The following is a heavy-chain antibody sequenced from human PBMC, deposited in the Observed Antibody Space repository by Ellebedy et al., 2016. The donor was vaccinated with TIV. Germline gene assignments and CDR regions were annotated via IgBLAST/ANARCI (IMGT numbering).Heavy chain of an antibody. CDR1: GFTFTSYS. Sequence: GESLKISCAASGFTFTSYSMNWVRQAPGKGLEWVSYINIGSSTIYYADSVKGRFTISRDNAKNSLFLQMNSLRAEDTAVYYCARDYYDSSGYFSSEIWGQGTLVTVSS. CDR2: INIGSSTI. D-gene: IGHD3-22*01. J-gene: IGHJ4*02. V-gene: IGHV3-48*01. CDR3: ARDYYDSSGYFSSEI.